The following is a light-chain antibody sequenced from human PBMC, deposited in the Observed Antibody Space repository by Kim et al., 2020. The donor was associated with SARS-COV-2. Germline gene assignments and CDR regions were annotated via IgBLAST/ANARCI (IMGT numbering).Light chain of an antibody. Sequence: EIVLTQSPGTLSLSPGERATLSCRASQTVSSSYLAWYQQKPGQAPRLLIYAASSRATGIPDRFSGSGSGTDFTLTISRLGPEDSALYYCQQYGYLITFGQGTRLEIK. CDR3: QQYGYLIT. V-gene: IGKV3-20*01. J-gene: IGKJ5*01. CDR2: AAS. CDR1: QTVSSSY.